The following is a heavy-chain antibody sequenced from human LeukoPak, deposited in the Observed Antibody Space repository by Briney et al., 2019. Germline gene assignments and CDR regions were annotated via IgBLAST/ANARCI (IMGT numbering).Heavy chain of an antibody. V-gene: IGHV4-4*07. CDR2: IYTSGST. Sequence: SETLSLTCTVSGGSTSSYYWSWIRQPAGKGLEWIGRIYTSGSTNYNPSLKSRVTMSVDTSKNQFSLKLSSVTAADTAVYYCARDLGDARAFSSSWTGIAFDIWGQGTMVTVSS. CDR3: ARDLGDARAFSSSWTGIAFDI. D-gene: IGHD6-13*01. CDR1: GGSTSSYY. J-gene: IGHJ3*02.